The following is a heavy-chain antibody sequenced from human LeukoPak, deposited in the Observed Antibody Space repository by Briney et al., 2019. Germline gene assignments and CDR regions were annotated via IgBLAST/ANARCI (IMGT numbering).Heavy chain of an antibody. Sequence: SETLSLTCAVYGGSFSGYYWSWIRQPPGKGLEWIGEINHSGSTNYNPSLKSRVTISVDTSKNQFSLKLNSMTAAGTAVYYCARVLRAASWRSYDYWGQGSLVTVSS. CDR2: INHSGST. CDR3: ARVLRAASWRSYDY. J-gene: IGHJ4*02. D-gene: IGHD5-18*01. V-gene: IGHV4-34*01. CDR1: GGSFSGYY.